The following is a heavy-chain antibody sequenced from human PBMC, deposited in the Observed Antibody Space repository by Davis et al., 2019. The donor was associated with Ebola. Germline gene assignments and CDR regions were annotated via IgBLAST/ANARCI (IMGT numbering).Heavy chain of an antibody. CDR1: GDSVLSGA. Sequence: PSETLSLTCAISGDSVLSGAWNWIRQSPSRGLEWLGRTYYNSKWYNDYSVSVKSRITINPDTSKNQFSLQLTSVTPEDTAVYYCARGWLRSAFDQWGQGTLVTVSS. J-gene: IGHJ4*02. CDR2: TYYNSKWYN. V-gene: IGHV6-1*01. CDR3: ARGWLRSAFDQ. D-gene: IGHD5-12*01.